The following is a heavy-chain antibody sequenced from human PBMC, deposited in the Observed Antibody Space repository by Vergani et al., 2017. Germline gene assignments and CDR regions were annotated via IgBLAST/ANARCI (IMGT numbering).Heavy chain of an antibody. Sequence: EVELVQSGPEMRKPGESLKISCKGSEYSFGNYWIGWVRQMPGKGLGWMGNIYPADSYTRYSPSFQGQVTISADKSISTAFLQWDSLKASDTDLYYCARHTTYTDSWGQGTLVTVS. CDR1: EYSFGNYW. V-gene: IGHV5-51*01. CDR2: IYPADSYT. D-gene: IGHD1-1*01. J-gene: IGHJ4*02. CDR3: ARHTTYTDS.